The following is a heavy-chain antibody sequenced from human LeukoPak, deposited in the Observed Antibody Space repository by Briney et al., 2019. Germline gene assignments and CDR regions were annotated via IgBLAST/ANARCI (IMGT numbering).Heavy chain of an antibody. CDR1: GFTFSSYA. CDR3: ARGDCSSTSCWFDP. D-gene: IGHD2-2*01. J-gene: IGHJ5*02. V-gene: IGHV3-74*01. CDR2: INSDGSST. Sequence: PGGSLRLSCAASGFTFSSYAMSWVRQTPGKGLMWVSRINSDGSSTNYADSVKGRFTISRDNAKNTLYLQMNNLRAEDTAVYYCARGDCSSTSCWFDPWGQGTLVPVSS.